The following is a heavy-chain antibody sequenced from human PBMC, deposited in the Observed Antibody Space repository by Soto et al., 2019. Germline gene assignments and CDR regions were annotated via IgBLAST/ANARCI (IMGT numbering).Heavy chain of an antibody. Sequence: GAPRLSCAASGFTFSDYYMSWIRQAPGKGLEWVSYISSSSSYTNYADSVKGRFTISRDNAKNSLYLQMNSLRAEDTAVYYCARDAHIVVVTATRMDVWGQGTTVTVSS. D-gene: IGHD2-21*02. CDR1: GFTFSDYY. CDR3: ARDAHIVVVTATRMDV. J-gene: IGHJ6*02. CDR2: ISSSSSYT. V-gene: IGHV3-11*06.